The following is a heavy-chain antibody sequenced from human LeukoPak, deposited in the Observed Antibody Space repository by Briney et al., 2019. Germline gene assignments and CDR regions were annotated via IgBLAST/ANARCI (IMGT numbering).Heavy chain of an antibody. CDR3: ARVVTMATFDY. D-gene: IGHD3-10*01. Sequence: PSETLSLTCTVSGGSISSYYWSWIRQPPGKGLEWIGCIYYSGTTNYNPSLKSRVTISVDTSKNQFSLKLSSVTAADTAVYYCARVVTMATFDYWGQGTLVTVSS. V-gene: IGHV4-59*08. J-gene: IGHJ4*02. CDR2: IYYSGTT. CDR1: GGSISSYY.